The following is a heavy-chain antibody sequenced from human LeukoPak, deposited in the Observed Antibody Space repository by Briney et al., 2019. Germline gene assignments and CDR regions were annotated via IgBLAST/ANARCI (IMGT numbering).Heavy chain of an antibody. D-gene: IGHD6-13*01. Sequence: PSETLSLTCTVSGGSISSSSYYWGWIRQPPGKGLEWIGSIYHSGSTYYNPSLKSRVTISVDTSKNQFSLKLSSVTAADTAVYYCARHVGGGNKQQLVRMVWFDPWGQGTLVTVSS. V-gene: IGHV4-39*01. J-gene: IGHJ5*02. CDR3: ARHVGGGNKQQLVRMVWFDP. CDR1: GGSISSSSYY. CDR2: IYHSGST.